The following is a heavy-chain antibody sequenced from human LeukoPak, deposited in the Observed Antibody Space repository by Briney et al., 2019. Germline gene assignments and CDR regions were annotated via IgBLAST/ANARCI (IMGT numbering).Heavy chain of an antibody. CDR1: GDSISNGNYY. D-gene: IGHD3-10*01. CDR3: ARDRGITTARGVPSWFDP. CDR2: LYSTGSP. V-gene: IGHV4-61*02. Sequence: NPSHTLSLTCTVSGDSISNGNYYWTWIRQPAGKGLEWIGRLYSTGSPNYNPSLKSRVTISIDASKNQFSLKLSSVTVADTAVYYCARDRGITTARGVPSWFDPWGQGTLVTVSS. J-gene: IGHJ5*02.